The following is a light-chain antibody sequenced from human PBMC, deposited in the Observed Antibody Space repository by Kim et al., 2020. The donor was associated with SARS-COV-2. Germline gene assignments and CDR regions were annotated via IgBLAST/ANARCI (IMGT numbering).Light chain of an antibody. CDR3: QQYGSSPGT. V-gene: IGKV3-20*01. CDR2: GAS. CDR1: QSVSSSY. Sequence: LSPGERAPLSCRASQSVSSSYLAWYQQKPGQAPRLLIYGASSRATGIPDRFSGSGSGTDFTLTISRLEPEDFAVYYCQQYGSSPGTFGGGTKVDI. J-gene: IGKJ4*01.